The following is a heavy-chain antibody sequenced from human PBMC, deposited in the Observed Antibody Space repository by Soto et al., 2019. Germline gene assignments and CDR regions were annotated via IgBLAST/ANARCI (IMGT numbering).Heavy chain of an antibody. D-gene: IGHD1-26*01. CDR3: ARLRIVGATTFDY. J-gene: IGHJ4*02. Sequence: SETLSLTCTVSGGSISSGGYYWSWIRQHPGKGLEWIGYIYYSGSTYYNPSLKSRVTISVDTSKNQFSLKLSSVTAADTAVYYCARLRIVGATTFDYWGQGTLVTVSS. V-gene: IGHV4-39*01. CDR1: GGSISSGGYY. CDR2: IYYSGST.